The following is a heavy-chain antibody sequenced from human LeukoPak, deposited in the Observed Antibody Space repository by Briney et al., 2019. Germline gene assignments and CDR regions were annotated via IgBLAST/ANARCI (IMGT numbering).Heavy chain of an antibody. CDR1: GFTVSSNF. CDR3: ASSYLGILTGYSY. D-gene: IGHD3-9*01. CDR2: IYSGGTT. Sequence: GGSLRLSCAASGFTVSSNFMSWVRQAPGKGLEWVLIIYSGGTTYYADSVKGRFTISRDNSKNTLYPQMNSLRAEDTAVYYCASSYLGILTGYSYWGQGTLVTVSS. J-gene: IGHJ4*02. V-gene: IGHV3-66*02.